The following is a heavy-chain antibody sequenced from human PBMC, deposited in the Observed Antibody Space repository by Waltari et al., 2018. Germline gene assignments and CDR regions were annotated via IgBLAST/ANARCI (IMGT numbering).Heavy chain of an antibody. CDR2: IDPSGGST. CDR1: GYTFCRYY. Sequence: QVQLVQSGAEVKKPGASVEVSCKASGYTFCRYYMHWMRQAPGQGLQWMGIIDPSGGSTTYAQKFQGRITMTRDTSTSTVYMELSSLRSEDTAVYYCASYGSGSQAHFDYWGQGTLVTVSS. V-gene: IGHV1-46*01. CDR3: ASYGSGSQAHFDY. D-gene: IGHD3-10*01. J-gene: IGHJ4*02.